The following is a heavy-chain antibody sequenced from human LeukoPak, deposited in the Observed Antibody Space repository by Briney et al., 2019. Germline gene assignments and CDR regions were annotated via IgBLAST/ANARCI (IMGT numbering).Heavy chain of an antibody. V-gene: IGHV4-39*01. Sequence: PSETLSLTCAVYGGSFSGYYWGWIRQPPGKGLEWTGSMYYSGSTYYNPSLKSRVTISGDTSKNQFSVKLSSVTAADTAVYYCATQGAVAHGSSDYWGQGTLVTVSS. CDR1: GGSFSGYY. J-gene: IGHJ4*02. D-gene: IGHD6-19*01. CDR3: ATQGAVAHGSSDY. CDR2: MYYSGST.